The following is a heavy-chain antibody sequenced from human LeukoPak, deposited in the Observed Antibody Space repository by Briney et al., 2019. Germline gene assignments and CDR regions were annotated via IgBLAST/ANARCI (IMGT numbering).Heavy chain of an antibody. V-gene: IGHV3-30*02. CDR1: GFTFSAYA. Sequence: GGSLRLSCAASGFTFSAYAMNWVRQAPGKGLEWVAFIRYDGSNKYYVDSVKGRFTISRDNSKNTLYLQMNSLRAEDTAVYFCAKCAPYYDILTGPSPLRYWGQGTLVTVSS. J-gene: IGHJ4*02. D-gene: IGHD3-9*01. CDR2: IRYDGSNK. CDR3: AKCAPYYDILTGPSPLRY.